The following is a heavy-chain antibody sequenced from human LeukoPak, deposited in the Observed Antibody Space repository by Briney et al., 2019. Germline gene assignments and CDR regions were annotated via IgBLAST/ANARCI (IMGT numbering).Heavy chain of an antibody. CDR2: IYHTGST. D-gene: IGHD2-15*01. CDR1: GVSISSDGYY. J-gene: IGHJ4*02. Sequence: SQTLSLTCSVSGVSISSDGYYWSWVRQLPGKGLEWIGYIYHTGSTYYNPSLKSRVTMAVDRSKNQFSLKLTSMTTADTAVYYCARDVIVVVVAAITRYFDYWGQGTLVTVSS. V-gene: IGHV4-30-2*01. CDR3: ARDVIVVVVAAITRYFDY.